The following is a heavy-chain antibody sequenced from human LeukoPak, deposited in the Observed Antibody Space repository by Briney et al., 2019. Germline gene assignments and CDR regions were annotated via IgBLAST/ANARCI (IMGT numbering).Heavy chain of an antibody. CDR2: MNPNSGNT. CDR1: GYTFTSYD. D-gene: IGHD6-6*01. CDR3: ARVRKGIAARRFDP. J-gene: IGHJ5*02. V-gene: IGHV1-8*01. Sequence: ASVKVSCKASGYTFTSYDINWVRQATGQGLEWMGWMNPNSGNTGYAQKFQGRVTTTRNTSISTAYMELSSLRSEDTAVYYCARVRKGIAARRFDPWGQGTLVTVSS.